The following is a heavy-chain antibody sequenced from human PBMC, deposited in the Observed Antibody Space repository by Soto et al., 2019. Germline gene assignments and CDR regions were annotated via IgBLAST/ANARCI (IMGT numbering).Heavy chain of an antibody. Sequence: QVQLVQSGGGVVQPGRSLRLSCAASGFTFSSYGMHWVRQAPGKGLEWVAVISYDASDKLYADSVKGRFTISRDNSNNXLYLQLNSLRPEDTAVYYCANVLGYCTGGICYGDSWGQGTLVTVSS. CDR1: GFTFSSYG. V-gene: IGHV3-30*18. J-gene: IGHJ4*02. CDR2: ISYDASDK. CDR3: ANVLGYCTGGICYGDS. D-gene: IGHD2-8*02.